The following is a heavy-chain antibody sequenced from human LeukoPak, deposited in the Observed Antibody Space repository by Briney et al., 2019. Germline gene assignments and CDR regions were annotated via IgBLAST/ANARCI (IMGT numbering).Heavy chain of an antibody. D-gene: IGHD3-10*01. CDR3: ARDSASSGDQAFDS. CDR1: GFTVSTTY. Sequence: GGSLRLSCTVSGFTVSTTYMDWVRQAPGKGLEWVSLINGDGDTVYPDSVKGRFTISRDNSKNMVYLQMNSLRAEDSAVYYCARDSASSGDQAFDSWGQGTLVTVSS. V-gene: IGHV3-53*05. CDR2: INGDGDT. J-gene: IGHJ4*02.